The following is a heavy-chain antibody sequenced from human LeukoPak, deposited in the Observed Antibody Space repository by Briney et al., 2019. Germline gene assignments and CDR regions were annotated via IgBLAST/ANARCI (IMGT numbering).Heavy chain of an antibody. J-gene: IGHJ4*02. CDR1: GFTVSSSY. CDR3: VTYYYDSSGYYYTAEFDY. Sequence: GGSLRLSCAASGFTVSSSYMYWVRQAPGKGLEWVSFFYRGDSTYYADSVKGRFTISRDNSKNTLYLQMNSLRAEDTAVYYCVTYYYDSSGYYYTAEFDYWGQGTLVTVSS. CDR2: FYRGDST. D-gene: IGHD3-22*01. V-gene: IGHV3-53*01.